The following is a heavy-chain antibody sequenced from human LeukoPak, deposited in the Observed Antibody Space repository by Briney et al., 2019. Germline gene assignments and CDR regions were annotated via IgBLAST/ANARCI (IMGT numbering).Heavy chain of an antibody. J-gene: IGHJ3*02. CDR3: AREWALYYYDSSGYTDAFDI. CDR1: GYTFTGYY. V-gene: IGHV1-2*02. Sequence: ASVKVSCTASGYTFTGYYMHWVRQAPGQGLEWMGWIYPNSGGTNYAQKFQGRVTMTRDTSISTAYMELSRLRSDDTAVYYCAREWALYYYDSSGYTDAFDIWGQGTMVTVSS. CDR2: IYPNSGGT. D-gene: IGHD3-22*01.